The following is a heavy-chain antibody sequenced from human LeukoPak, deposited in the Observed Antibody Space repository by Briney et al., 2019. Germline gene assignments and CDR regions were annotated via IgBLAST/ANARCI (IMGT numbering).Heavy chain of an antibody. CDR1: GFTFSSYA. CDR2: ISGSGGST. J-gene: IGHJ6*02. Sequence: GGSLRLSCAASGFTFSSYAMSWVRQAPGKGLEWVSAISGSGGSTYYADSVKGRFTISRDNSKNTLYLQTNSLRAEDTAVYYCAKDRNDFNGMDVWGQGTTVTVSS. V-gene: IGHV3-23*01. D-gene: IGHD1-1*01. CDR3: AKDRNDFNGMDV.